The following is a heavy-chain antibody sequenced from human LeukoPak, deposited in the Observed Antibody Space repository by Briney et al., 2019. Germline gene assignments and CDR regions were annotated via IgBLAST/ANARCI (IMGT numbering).Heavy chain of an antibody. V-gene: IGHV1-8*01. Sequence: EASVKVSCKASGYTFTSYDINWVRQATGQGLEWMGWMNPNSGNTGYAQKFQGRVTMTRNTSISTAYMELSSLRSEDTAVYYCARGRPSSGWYPEYFQHWGQGTLVTVSS. CDR3: ARGRPSSGWYPEYFQH. J-gene: IGHJ1*01. CDR2: MNPNSGNT. D-gene: IGHD6-19*01. CDR1: GYTFTSYD.